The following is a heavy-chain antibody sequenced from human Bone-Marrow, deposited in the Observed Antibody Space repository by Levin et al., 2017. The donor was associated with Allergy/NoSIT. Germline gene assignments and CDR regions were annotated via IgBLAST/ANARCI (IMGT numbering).Heavy chain of an antibody. D-gene: IGHD6-19*01. Sequence: GGSLRLSCAASGFTFSSYSMNWVRQAPGKGLEWVSSISSSSSYIYYADSVKGRFTISRDNAKNSLYLQMNSLRAEDTAVYYCAREASAVAAEYYYYGMDVWGQGTTVTVSS. V-gene: IGHV3-21*01. CDR1: GFTFSSYS. CDR3: AREASAVAAEYYYYGMDV. CDR2: ISSSSSYI. J-gene: IGHJ6*02.